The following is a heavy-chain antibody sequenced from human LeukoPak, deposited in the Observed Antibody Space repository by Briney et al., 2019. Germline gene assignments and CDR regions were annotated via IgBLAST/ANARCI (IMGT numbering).Heavy chain of an antibody. CDR1: GGTFSSHA. J-gene: IGHJ6*03. V-gene: IGHV1-69*05. CDR2: SIPFFGTA. Sequence: SVKVSRKASGGTFSSHAISWVRQAPGQGLEGMGGSIPFFGTANYAHKFQGRVTITKDESTSTAYMELSSLRSEDTAVYYCASGMGRYGSGSYPMDVWGKGTTVTVSS. D-gene: IGHD3-10*01. CDR3: ASGMGRYGSGSYPMDV.